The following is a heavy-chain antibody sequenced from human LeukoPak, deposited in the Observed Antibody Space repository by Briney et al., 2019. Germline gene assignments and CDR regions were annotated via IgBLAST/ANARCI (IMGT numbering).Heavy chain of an antibody. V-gene: IGHV3-23*01. Sequence: PGGSLRLSCAASGFTFSSYAMSWVRQAPGKGLEWVSAVRDGDAGTSYADSVKGRFTISRDNSKNTLYLQMNSLRADDTAVYYCAKNRGGSYYSGSDYWGQGTLVTVSS. CDR3: AKNRGGSYYSGSDY. J-gene: IGHJ4*02. CDR2: VRDGDAGT. D-gene: IGHD1-26*01. CDR1: GFTFSSYA.